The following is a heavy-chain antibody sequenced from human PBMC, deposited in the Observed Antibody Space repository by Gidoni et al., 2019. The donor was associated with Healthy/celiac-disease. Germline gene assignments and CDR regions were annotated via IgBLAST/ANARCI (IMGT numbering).Heavy chain of an antibody. D-gene: IGHD2-8*01. CDR3: ARERTSLRRGLLYGMDV. Sequence: QVQRVESGGGVVQPGRSMRLPWAASGGTFRSEGMPWVRQAPGKGLEWVAVIWYDGSNNYYADSVKGRFTISRDNSKNTLYLQMNSLRAEDTAVYYCARERTSLRRGLLYGMDVWGQGTTVTVSS. J-gene: IGHJ6*02. CDR2: IWYDGSNN. CDR1: GGTFRSEG. V-gene: IGHV3-33*01.